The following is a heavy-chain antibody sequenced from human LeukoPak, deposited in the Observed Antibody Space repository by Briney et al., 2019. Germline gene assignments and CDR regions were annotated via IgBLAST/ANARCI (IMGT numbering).Heavy chain of an antibody. Sequence: GGSLRLSCAASGFTFSSYSMNWVRQAPGKGLEWVSSISSSSSYIYYADSVKGRFTISRDNAKNSLYLQMNSLRAEDTAVYYCARVGEGRFLGAFDIWGQGTMVTVSS. J-gene: IGHJ3*02. CDR2: ISSSSSYI. CDR3: ARVGEGRFLGAFDI. CDR1: GFTFSSYS. V-gene: IGHV3-21*01. D-gene: IGHD3-3*01.